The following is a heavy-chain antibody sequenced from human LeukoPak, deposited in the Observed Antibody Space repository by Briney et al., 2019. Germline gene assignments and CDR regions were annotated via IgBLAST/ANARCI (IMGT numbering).Heavy chain of an antibody. CDR2: IYPGDSDT. J-gene: IGHJ4*02. D-gene: IGHD6-19*01. Sequence: GEALKISFKGSGYRFTSYWIGWGRPRPGKGVGWRGIIYPGDSDTRYSPSFQGQVNISADKSNSTAYLQWSSLKASDTAMYYCARVIPIAVAATEYYFDYWGQGTLVTVSS. CDR1: GYRFTSYW. CDR3: ARVIPIAVAATEYYFDY. V-gene: IGHV5-51*01.